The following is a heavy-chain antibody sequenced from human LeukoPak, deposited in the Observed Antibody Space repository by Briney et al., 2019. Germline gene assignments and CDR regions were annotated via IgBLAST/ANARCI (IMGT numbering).Heavy chain of an antibody. Sequence: ASVKVSCKASGYTFTSYGISWVRQAPGQGLEWMGWISAYNGNTNYAQKLQGRVTMTTDTSTSTAYMELRSLRSDDTAVYYCASTTPNWGYGTGYNWFDPWGQGALVTVSS. CDR1: GYTFTSYG. D-gene: IGHD7-27*01. CDR3: ASTTPNWGYGTGYNWFDP. J-gene: IGHJ5*02. V-gene: IGHV1-18*01. CDR2: ISAYNGNT.